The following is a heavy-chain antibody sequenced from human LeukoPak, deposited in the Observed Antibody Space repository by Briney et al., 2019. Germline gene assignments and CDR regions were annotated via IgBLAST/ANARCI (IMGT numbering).Heavy chain of an antibody. J-gene: IGHJ4*02. CDR3: STTYYYDSSEGY. Sequence: PGGSLRLSCAASGFTFSSYAMSWVRQAPGKGLEWVSVISGSGSSTYYADSVKGRFTISRDNSKNTLYLQMNSLKTEDTAVYYCSTTYYYDSSEGYWGQGTLVTVSS. CDR2: ISGSGSST. V-gene: IGHV3-23*01. D-gene: IGHD3-22*01. CDR1: GFTFSSYA.